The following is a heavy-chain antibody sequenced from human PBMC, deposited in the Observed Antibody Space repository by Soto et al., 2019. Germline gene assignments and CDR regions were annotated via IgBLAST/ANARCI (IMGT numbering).Heavy chain of an antibody. V-gene: IGHV1-69*02. CDR2: IIPILGIA. Sequence: GASVKVSCKASGGTFSSYTISWVRQAPGQGLEWMGRIIPILGIANYAQKFQGRVTITADKSTSTAYMELSSLRSEDTAVYYCARGSPYWYFDLWGRGTPVTVSS. CDR3: ARGSPYWYFDL. CDR1: GGTFSSYT. J-gene: IGHJ2*01.